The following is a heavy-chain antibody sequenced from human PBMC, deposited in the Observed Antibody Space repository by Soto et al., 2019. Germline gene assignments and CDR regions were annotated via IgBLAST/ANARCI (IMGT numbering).Heavy chain of an antibody. V-gene: IGHV3-30*18. CDR2: ISYDGSKK. CDR1: GFTFSSYG. CDR3: AKEEYGGSAFDY. J-gene: IGHJ4*02. Sequence: QVQLVESGGGVVQPGRSLRLSCAASGFTFSSYGMHWVRQAPAKGLEWVARISYDGSKKVYADSVKGRFTISRDNSKDPLYLQVNRLVAEDTAVLYCAKEEYGGSAFDYWGQGNLVTVSS. D-gene: IGHD1-26*01.